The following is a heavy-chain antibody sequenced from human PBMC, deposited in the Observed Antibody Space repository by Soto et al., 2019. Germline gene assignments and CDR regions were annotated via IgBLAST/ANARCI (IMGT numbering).Heavy chain of an antibody. Sequence: QVQLVESGGGVVQPGRSLRLSCAASGFTFSSYGMHWVRQAPGKGLEWVAVIWYAGSNKYYADSVKGCSTISRDNSKNTRYLQMNSLRAEDTAVYYCARGGYYDILTGYYTGDDYWGQGTLVTVSS. CDR2: IWYAGSNK. D-gene: IGHD3-9*01. CDR1: GFTFSSYG. J-gene: IGHJ4*02. CDR3: ARGGYYDILTGYYTGDDY. V-gene: IGHV3-33*01.